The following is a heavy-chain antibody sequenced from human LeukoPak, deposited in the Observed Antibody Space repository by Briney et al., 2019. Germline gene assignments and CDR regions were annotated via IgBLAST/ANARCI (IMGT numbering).Heavy chain of an antibody. CDR2: ISYDGSNK. D-gene: IGHD6-19*01. CDR1: GFTFSSYG. V-gene: IGHV3-30*18. Sequence: GRSLRLSCAASGFTFSSYGMHWVRQAPGKGLEWVAVISYDGSNKYYADSVKGRFTISRDNSENTLYLQMNSLRAEDTAVYYCAKSDSGWLDYWGQGTLVTVSS. CDR3: AKSDSGWLDY. J-gene: IGHJ4*02.